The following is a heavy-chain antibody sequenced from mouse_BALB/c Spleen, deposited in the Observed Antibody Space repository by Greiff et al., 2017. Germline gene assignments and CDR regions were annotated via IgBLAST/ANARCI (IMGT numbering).Heavy chain of an antibody. CDR2: IWTGGGT. V-gene: IGHV2-9-2*01. D-gene: IGHD1-1*01. CDR3: VRDRGYYGSSYEAWFAY. Sequence: QVQLKESGPGLVAPSQSLSITCTVSGFSLTSYDISWIRQPPEKGLEWLGVIWTGGGTNYNSAFMSRLSISKDNSKCQVFLKMNSLQTDDTAIYYCVRDRGYYGSSYEAWFAYWGQGTLVTVSA. CDR1: GFSLTSYD. J-gene: IGHJ3*01.